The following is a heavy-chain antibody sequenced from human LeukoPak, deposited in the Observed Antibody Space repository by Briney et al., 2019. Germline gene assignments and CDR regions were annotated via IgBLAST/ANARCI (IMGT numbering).Heavy chain of an antibody. V-gene: IGHV3-21*01. J-gene: IGHJ4*02. Sequence: GGSLRLSCAASGFTFSNYNMNWVRQTPGKGLEWVSSISSYSTSIYYADSVKGRFTISRDNAKNSLYLQMNSLRVEDTAVFYCVRDAPSGVFYNWGQGTLVTVSS. CDR3: VRDAPSGVFYN. CDR1: GFTFSNYN. CDR2: ISSYSTSI. D-gene: IGHD2-15*01.